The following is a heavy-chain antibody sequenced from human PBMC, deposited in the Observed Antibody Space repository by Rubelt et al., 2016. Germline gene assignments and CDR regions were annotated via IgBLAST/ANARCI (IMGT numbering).Heavy chain of an antibody. Sequence: QVQLVQSGAEVKKPGASVKVSCKASGYTFTSYAMHWVRQAPGKRLEWMGWISAYTGNTNYAQKLQGRVTMTTDTSTSTAYMELRSLRSDDTAVYYCARVMITFGGVIVPPDYWGQGTLVTVSS. CDR3: ARVMITFGGVIVPPDY. CDR2: ISAYTGNT. D-gene: IGHD3-16*02. V-gene: IGHV1-3*01. J-gene: IGHJ4*02. CDR1: GYTFTSYA.